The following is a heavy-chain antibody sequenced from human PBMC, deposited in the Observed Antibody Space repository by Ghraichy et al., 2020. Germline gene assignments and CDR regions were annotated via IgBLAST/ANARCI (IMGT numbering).Heavy chain of an antibody. CDR1: GDPISNSGYF. CDR2: IHYSGST. Sequence: SETLSLTCTVSGDPISNSGYFWSLIRQQPGKGLEWIGHIHYSGSTYYNPSLRSRVTISVDMSKNQFSLRLSSVTAADTAVYFCAREMAPHSRIAARRYNWFDPWGRGTLVTVSS. CDR3: AREMAPHSRIAARRYNWFDP. J-gene: IGHJ5*02. V-gene: IGHV4-31*03. D-gene: IGHD6-6*01.